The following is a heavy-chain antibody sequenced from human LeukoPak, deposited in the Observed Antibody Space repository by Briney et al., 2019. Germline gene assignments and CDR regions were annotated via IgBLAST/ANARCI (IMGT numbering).Heavy chain of an antibody. V-gene: IGHV4-39*07. CDR1: GGSISSSSYY. CDR2: IYYSGST. D-gene: IGHD1-26*01. CDR3: ASSYSGSYYDY. Sequence: SETLSLTCTVSGGSISSSSYYWGWIRQPPGKGLEWIGSIYYSGSTYYNPSLKSRVTISVDTSKNQFSLKLSSVTAADTAVYYCASSYSGSYYDYWGQGTLVTVSS. J-gene: IGHJ4*02.